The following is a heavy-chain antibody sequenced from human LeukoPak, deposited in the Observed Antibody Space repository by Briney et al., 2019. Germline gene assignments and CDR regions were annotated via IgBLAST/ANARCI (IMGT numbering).Heavy chain of an antibody. CDR3: AKRPSESSGYKYFQD. J-gene: IGHJ1*01. CDR2: ISGSGIST. D-gene: IGHD3-22*01. Sequence: PGGSLRLSCAASGFTFSSYAMSWVRQAPGKGLEWVSAISGSGISTCYADSVKGRFTTSRDNSKSTLYLQIRSLRVEDTAVYYCAKRPSESSGYKYFQDWGQGTLVTVSS. V-gene: IGHV3-23*01. CDR1: GFTFSSYA.